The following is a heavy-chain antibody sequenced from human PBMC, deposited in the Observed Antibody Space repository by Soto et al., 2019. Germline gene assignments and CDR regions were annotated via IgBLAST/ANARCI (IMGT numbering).Heavy chain of an antibody. J-gene: IGHJ4*02. D-gene: IGHD6-19*01. CDR1: GDSISGYY. CDR3: ATRPKSQRWLPYFDY. CDR2: IYYSGST. V-gene: IGHV4-59*08. Sequence: QVQLQESGPGLVKPSETLSLTCTVSGDSISGYYWSWIRQPPGKGLEWIGYIYYSGSTNYNPSLKRRVTISVDTSKTQFSLKLSSVTAADTAVYYCATRPKSQRWLPYFDYWGQGTLVTVSS.